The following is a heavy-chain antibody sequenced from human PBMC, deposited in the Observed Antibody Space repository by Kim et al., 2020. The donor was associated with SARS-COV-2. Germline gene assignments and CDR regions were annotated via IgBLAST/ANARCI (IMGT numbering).Heavy chain of an antibody. Sequence: GGSLRLSCAASGFTFDDYGMSWVRQAPGKGLEWVSGINWNGGSTGYADSVKGRFTISRDNAKNSLYLQMNSLRAEDTALYHCARDGGYYDSCGYSPFDYWGQGTLVTVSS. CDR3: ARDGGYYDSCGYSPFDY. CDR1: GFTFDDYG. CDR2: INWNGGST. D-gene: IGHD3-22*01. J-gene: IGHJ4*02. V-gene: IGHV3-20*01.